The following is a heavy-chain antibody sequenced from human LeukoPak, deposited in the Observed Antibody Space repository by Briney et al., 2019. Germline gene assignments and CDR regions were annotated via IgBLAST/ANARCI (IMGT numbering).Heavy chain of an antibody. V-gene: IGHV3-30*04. CDR1: GFTFTRYT. D-gene: IGHD2-21*01. Sequence: GGSLRLSCAASGFTFTRYTMHWVRQAPGKGLEWVALVLYNGSKKCYADSVKGRFTLSRDNSKNTLSLEMNALRADDTAVYYCVRDNYGGILDFWGQGTLVTVSS. CDR2: VLYNGSKK. CDR3: VRDNYGGILDF. J-gene: IGHJ4*02.